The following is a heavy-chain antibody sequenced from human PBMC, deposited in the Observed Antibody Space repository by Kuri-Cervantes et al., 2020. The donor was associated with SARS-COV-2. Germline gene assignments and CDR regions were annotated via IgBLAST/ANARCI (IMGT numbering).Heavy chain of an antibody. D-gene: IGHD3-22*01. CDR3: AGVPIAKNHYDSSGEYRIPHYYYIDV. CDR1: GGSFSVYY. J-gene: IGHJ6*03. Sequence: SQTLSLTCAVYGGSFSVYYWSWNRQPPGKGLEWMGEIHHSGSTNYNPSLKSRVTISVDKSKNQFSLRLSSVTAAGTAVYYWAGVPIAKNHYDSSGEYRIPHYYYIDVWGKGTTVTVSS. V-gene: IGHV4-34*01. CDR2: IHHSGST.